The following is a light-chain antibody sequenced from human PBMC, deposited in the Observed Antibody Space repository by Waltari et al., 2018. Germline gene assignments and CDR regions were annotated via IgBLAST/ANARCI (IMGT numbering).Light chain of an antibody. V-gene: IGKV3-15*01. Sequence: EIVMTQSPATLSVSPGERATLSCRASQGVSSKLAWYQQKPGQPPRLLLYDTSVRAAGILARFSGSGSGTEFTLTISSLQSDDFAVYYCQQYNNWPPWTFGQGTKVEIK. J-gene: IGKJ1*01. CDR1: QGVSSK. CDR3: QQYNNWPPWT. CDR2: DTS.